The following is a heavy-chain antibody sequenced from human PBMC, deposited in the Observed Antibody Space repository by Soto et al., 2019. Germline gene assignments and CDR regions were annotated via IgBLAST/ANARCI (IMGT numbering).Heavy chain of an antibody. CDR3: ARSLWFGELP. CDR1: GFSLSTTGVG. J-gene: IGHJ5*02. Sequence: QITLKESGPTLVKPTQTLTLTCSFSGFSLSTTGVGVGWIRQSPGKALEWLAIIYWDNDKRYSPSLKSRVTITKDTSKNLVVLTVTNIDPVDTGTYYCARSLWFGELPWGQGALVTVSS. CDR2: IYWDNDK. V-gene: IGHV2-5*02. D-gene: IGHD3-10*01.